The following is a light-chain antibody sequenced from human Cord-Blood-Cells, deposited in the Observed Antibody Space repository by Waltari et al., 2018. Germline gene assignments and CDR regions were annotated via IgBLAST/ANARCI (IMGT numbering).Light chain of an antibody. CDR2: WAS. CDR1: QSVLYSSNNKNY. V-gene: IGKV4-1*01. J-gene: IGKJ2*01. Sequence: DIVMTQSTDSLAVSLGERATINCKSSQSVLYSSNNKNYFAWYQQKPRQPPKLRMYWASTLESGVPDRFSGSGSGTDFTLTISSLQAEDVAVYYCQQYYSTPYTFGQGTKLEIK. CDR3: QQYYSTPYT.